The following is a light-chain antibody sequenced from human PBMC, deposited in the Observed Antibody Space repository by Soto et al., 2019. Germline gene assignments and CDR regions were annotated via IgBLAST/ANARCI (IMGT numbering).Light chain of an antibody. CDR3: HQYNSYPRT. CDR2: KAS. V-gene: IGKV1-5*03. J-gene: IGKJ1*01. CDR1: QTISSW. Sequence: DIQMTQSPSTLSGSVGVRVTITCRASQTISSWLAWYQQKPGKAPKLLIYKASTLKSGVPSRFSGSGSGTEFTLTISRLQPDDFATYYCHQYNSYPRTFGHGTKVDIK.